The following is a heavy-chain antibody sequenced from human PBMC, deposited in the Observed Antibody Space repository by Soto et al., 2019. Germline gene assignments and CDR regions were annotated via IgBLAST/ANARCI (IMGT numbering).Heavy chain of an antibody. Sequence: PGGSLRLSCAASGVTFSSYGMHWVRQAPGKGLEWVAVIWYDGSNKYYADSVKGRFTISRDNSKNTLYLQMNSLRAEDTAVYYSARVVGQWLVMGAFDIWGQGTMVTVSS. CDR1: GVTFSSYG. CDR3: ARVVGQWLVMGAFDI. J-gene: IGHJ3*02. D-gene: IGHD6-19*01. CDR2: IWYDGSNK. V-gene: IGHV3-33*01.